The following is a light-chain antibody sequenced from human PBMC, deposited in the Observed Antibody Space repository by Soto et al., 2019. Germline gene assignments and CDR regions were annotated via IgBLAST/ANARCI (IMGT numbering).Light chain of an antibody. J-gene: IGKJ1*01. CDR2: AAS. CDR1: RDIGND. V-gene: IGKV1-6*01. Sequence: TPMTQSPLSLSASVGDRVIITCRASRDIGNDLGWYQQKPGKAPKLLIFAASTLHSGVPSRFSGSGSGTVFTLTISSLHPEDFATYFCLQDYNLPRTFGQGT. CDR3: LQDYNLPRT.